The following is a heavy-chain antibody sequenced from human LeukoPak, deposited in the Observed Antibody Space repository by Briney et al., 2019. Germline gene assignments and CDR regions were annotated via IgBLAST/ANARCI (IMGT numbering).Heavy chain of an antibody. D-gene: IGHD3-9*01. J-gene: IGHJ3*02. V-gene: IGHV4-34*01. Sequence: GSLRLSCAASGFTFSNYAMNWVRQAPGKGLEWSGEINHSGSTNYNPSLKSRVTISVDTSKNQFSLKVSSVTAADTAVYYCARGLRLRYFDWLLNDAFDIWGQGTMVTVSS. CDR3: ARGLRLRYFDWLLNDAFDI. CDR2: INHSGST. CDR1: GFTFSNYA.